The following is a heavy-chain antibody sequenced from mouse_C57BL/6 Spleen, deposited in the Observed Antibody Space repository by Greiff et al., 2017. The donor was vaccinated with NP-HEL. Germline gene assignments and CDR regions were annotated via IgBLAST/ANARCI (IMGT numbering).Heavy chain of an antibody. V-gene: IGHV1-39*01. CDR2: INPNYGTT. CDR1: GYSFTDYN. J-gene: IGHJ2*01. D-gene: IGHD2-1*01. Sequence: VHVKQSGPELVKPGASVKISCKASGYSFTDYNMNWVKQSNGKSLEWIGVINPNYGTTSYNQKFKGKATLTVDQSSSTAYMQLNSLTSEDSAVYYCANYGNYDYFDYWGQGTTLTVSS. CDR3: ANYGNYDYFDY.